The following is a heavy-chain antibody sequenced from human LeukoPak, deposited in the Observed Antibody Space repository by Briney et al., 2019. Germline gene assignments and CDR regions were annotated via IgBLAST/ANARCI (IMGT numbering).Heavy chain of an antibody. CDR2: INPNSGGT. Sequence: ASVKVSCKASGYTFTGYYMHWVRQAPGQGLEWMGRINPNSGGTNYAQKSQGRVTMTRDTSISTAYMELSSLRSEDTAVYYCARVAACSSTSCETAIGGYYYYYGMDVWGQGTTVTVSS. CDR3: ARVAACSSTSCETAIGGYYYYYGMDV. J-gene: IGHJ6*02. CDR1: GYTFTGYY. D-gene: IGHD2-2*01. V-gene: IGHV1-2*06.